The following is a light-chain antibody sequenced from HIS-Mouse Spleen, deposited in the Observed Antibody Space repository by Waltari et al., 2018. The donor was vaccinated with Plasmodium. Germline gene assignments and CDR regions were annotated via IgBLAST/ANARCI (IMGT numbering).Light chain of an antibody. CDR1: KLGDNY. CDR3: QAWDSSTAV. CDR2: QDS. V-gene: IGLV3-1*01. J-gene: IGLJ3*02. Sequence: SYELTQPPSVSVSPGPTASLTCSGDKLGDNYSCWYQQKPGQSPVLVIYQDSKRPSGIPERFSGSNSGNTATLTISGTQAMDEADYYCQAWDSSTAVFGGGTKLTVL.